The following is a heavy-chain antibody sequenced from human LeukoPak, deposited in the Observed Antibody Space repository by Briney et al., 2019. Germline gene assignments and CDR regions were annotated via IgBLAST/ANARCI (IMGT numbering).Heavy chain of an antibody. CDR3: ARGLSGYASSLGY. CDR2: INSDGSST. V-gene: IGHV3-74*01. CDR1: GFTFSSYW. D-gene: IGHD6-6*01. J-gene: IGHJ4*02. Sequence: GGSLRLSCAASGFTFSSYWMHWVRQAPGKGLVWVSRINSDGSSTSYADSVRGRCSISRDNAKNTLYLQMNRLRAEDTAVYYCARGLSGYASSLGYWGQGTLVTVSS.